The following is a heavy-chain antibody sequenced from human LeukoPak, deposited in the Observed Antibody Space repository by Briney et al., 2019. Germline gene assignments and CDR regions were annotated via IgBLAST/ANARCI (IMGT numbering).Heavy chain of an antibody. CDR1: GGSISSYY. J-gene: IGHJ4*02. CDR2: IYYSGST. V-gene: IGHV4-59*01. D-gene: IGHD2-2*01. Sequence: RTSETLSLTCTVSGGSISSYYWSWIRQPPGKGLEWIGYIYYSGSTNYNPSLKSRVTISVDTSKNQFSLKLSSVTAADTAVYYCARAIVVPAAAGGYYFDYWGQGTLVTVSS. CDR3: ARAIVVPAAAGGYYFDY.